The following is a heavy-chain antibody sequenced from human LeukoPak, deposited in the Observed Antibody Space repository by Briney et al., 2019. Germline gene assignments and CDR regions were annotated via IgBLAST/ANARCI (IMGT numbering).Heavy chain of an antibody. Sequence: GGSLRLSCAASGFTFSSYWRSWVRQAPGKGLEWVANIKKDGSEKYYVDSVKGRFTISRDNAKKSLYLQMNSLRAEDTAVYYCAELGITMIGGVWGKGTTVTISS. CDR2: IKKDGSEK. CDR1: GFTFSSYW. D-gene: IGHD3-10*02. J-gene: IGHJ6*04. CDR3: AELGITMIGGV. V-gene: IGHV3-7*01.